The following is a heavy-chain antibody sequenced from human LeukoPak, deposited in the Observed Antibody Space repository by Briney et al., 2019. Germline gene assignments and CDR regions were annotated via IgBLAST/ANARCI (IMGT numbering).Heavy chain of an antibody. J-gene: IGHJ6*02. CDR1: GFTVSSNY. CDR2: IYSGGST. CDR3: ARVDALHYYYGMDV. V-gene: IGHV3-53*01. Sequence: GGSLRLSCAASGFTVSSNYMSWVRQAPGKGLEWVSVIYSGGSTYYADSVKGRFTISRDNSRNTLYLQMNSLRAEDTAVYYCARVDALHYYYGMDVWGQGTTVTVSS.